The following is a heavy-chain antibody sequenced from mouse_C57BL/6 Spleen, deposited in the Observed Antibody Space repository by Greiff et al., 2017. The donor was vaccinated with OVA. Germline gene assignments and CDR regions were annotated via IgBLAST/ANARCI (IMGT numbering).Heavy chain of an antibody. CDR1: GYTFTSYW. V-gene: IGHV1-53*01. CDR3: ARWRSGHVNYFDY. Sequence: QVQLKQPGTELVKPGASVKLSCKASGYTFTSYWMHWVKQRPGQGLEWIGNINPSNGGTNYNEKFKSKATLTVDKSSSTAYMQLSSLTSEDSAVYYCARWRSGHVNYFDYWGQGTTLTVSS. J-gene: IGHJ2*01. D-gene: IGHD3-2*02. CDR2: INPSNGGT.